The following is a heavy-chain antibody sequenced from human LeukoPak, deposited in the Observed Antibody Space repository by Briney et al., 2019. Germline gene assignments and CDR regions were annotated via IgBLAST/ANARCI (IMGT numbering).Heavy chain of an antibody. CDR3: ARWKRWLHQPGMDV. J-gene: IGHJ6*02. D-gene: IGHD5-24*01. CDR1: GFTFSSYG. CDR2: IRYGGSNK. V-gene: IGHV3-33*08. Sequence: GGSLRLSCAASGFTFSSYGMHWVRQAPGKGLEWVAVIRYGGSNKYYADSVKGRFTISRDNSKNTLYLQMNSLRAEDTAVNYCARWKRWLHQPGMDVWGQGTKVTVSS.